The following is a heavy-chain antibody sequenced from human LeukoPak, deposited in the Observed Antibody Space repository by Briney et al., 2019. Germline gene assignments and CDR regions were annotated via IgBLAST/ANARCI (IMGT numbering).Heavy chain of an antibody. Sequence: GGSLRLSCAASGFTFSSCGMHWVRQAPGKGLEWVSAISGGGETTTYTDSVKGRFTISRDNSKNTVYLQMNSLSAEDTAVYYCAKARAGGYNYGPFDYWGQGTLVTVSS. D-gene: IGHD5-18*01. CDR1: GFTFSSCG. J-gene: IGHJ4*02. CDR2: ISGGGETT. V-gene: IGHV3-23*01. CDR3: AKARAGGYNYGPFDY.